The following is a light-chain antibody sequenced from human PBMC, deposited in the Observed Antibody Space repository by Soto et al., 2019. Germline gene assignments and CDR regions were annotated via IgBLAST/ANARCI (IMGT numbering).Light chain of an antibody. V-gene: IGKV3-15*01. CDR3: QQYNNWPPA. J-gene: IGKJ3*01. Sequence: EIVMTQSPATLSVSPGERATLSCRASQSVSSNLAWYQQKPGQAPRLLIHDASTRATGIPARFSGSGSGTEFTLTISSLQSEDFAVYYCQQYNNWPPAFGPVTKVDIK. CDR1: QSVSSN. CDR2: DAS.